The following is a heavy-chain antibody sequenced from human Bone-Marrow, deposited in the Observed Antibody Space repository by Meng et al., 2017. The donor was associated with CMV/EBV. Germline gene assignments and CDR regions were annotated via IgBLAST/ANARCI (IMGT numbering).Heavy chain of an antibody. V-gene: IGHV3-15*07. D-gene: IGHD2-21*01. CDR1: FTDAW. J-gene: IGHJ4*02. Sequence: FTDAWLKWVRQAPGKGLEWVGRIKSKSDGGTTDYAAPVKGRFTISRDDSKNTLYLQMNSLKTEDTAVYYCTTSDFYGGGGHTPYDYWGQGALVTVSS. CDR3: TTSDFYGGGGHTPYDY. CDR2: IKSKSDGGTT.